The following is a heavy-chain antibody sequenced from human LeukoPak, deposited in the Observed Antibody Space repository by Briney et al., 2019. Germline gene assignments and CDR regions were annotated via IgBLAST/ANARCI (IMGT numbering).Heavy chain of an antibody. CDR3: ARDPQDCSGGSCYAGLYYMDV. CDR2: INPNSGGT. J-gene: IGHJ6*03. CDR1: GYTFTGYY. V-gene: IGHV1-2*02. D-gene: IGHD2-15*01. Sequence: ASVKVSCKASGYTFTGYYMHRVRQAPGQGLEWMGWINPNSGGTNYAQKFQGRVTMTRDTSISTAYMELSRLRSDDTAVYYCARDPQDCSGGSCYAGLYYMDVWGKGTTVTVSS.